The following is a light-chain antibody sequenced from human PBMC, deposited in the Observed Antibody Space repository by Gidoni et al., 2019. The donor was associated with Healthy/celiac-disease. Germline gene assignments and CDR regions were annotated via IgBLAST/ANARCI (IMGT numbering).Light chain of an antibody. CDR2: GAS. CDR3: QQYGSSPYT. J-gene: IGKJ2*01. CDR1: QSVSSSC. V-gene: IGKV3-20*01. Sequence: EIVLTQSPGTLSLSPGERATLSCRASQSVSSSCLAWYQQQPGQAPSLLIYGASSRATGIPARFSGSGSGTDSTLPTSRLHPDDFAVHYCQQYGSSPYTFGQGTKLEI.